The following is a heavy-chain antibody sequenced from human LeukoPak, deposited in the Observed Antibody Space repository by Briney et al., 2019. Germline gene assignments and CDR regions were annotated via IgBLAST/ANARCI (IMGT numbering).Heavy chain of an antibody. V-gene: IGHV4-59*01. Sequence: SETLSLTCTVSGGSIRSYYWSWIRQPPGKGLEWVGYIYYSGSTSYNPSLRSRVTISADTSKNQFSLNLSSVTAADTAVYYCASRKLGNDYWGQGTLVTVSS. D-gene: IGHD7-27*01. CDR3: ASRKLGNDY. CDR2: IYYSGST. J-gene: IGHJ4*02. CDR1: GGSIRSYY.